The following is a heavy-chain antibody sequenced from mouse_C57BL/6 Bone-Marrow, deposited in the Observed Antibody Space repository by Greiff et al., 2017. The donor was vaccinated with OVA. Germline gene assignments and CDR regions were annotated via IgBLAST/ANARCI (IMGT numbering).Heavy chain of an antibody. D-gene: IGHD2-3*01. V-gene: IGHV1-81*01. Sequence: QVHVKQSGAELARPGASVKLSCKASGYTFTSYGISWVKQRTGQGLEWIGEIYPRSGNTYYNEKFKGKATLTADKSSSTAYMELRSLTSEDSAVYFCARGGWLLYFDYWGQGTTLTVSS. CDR3: ARGGWLLYFDY. J-gene: IGHJ2*01. CDR1: GYTFTSYG. CDR2: IYPRSGNT.